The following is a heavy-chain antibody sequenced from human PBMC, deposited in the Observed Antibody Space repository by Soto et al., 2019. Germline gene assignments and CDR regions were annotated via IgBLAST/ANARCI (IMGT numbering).Heavy chain of an antibody. CDR3: AASIFYYGMDV. Sequence: GESLKISFKGPEYTFTNYWIDWVRQRRGKGLEWMGSIYPGDSDTKYTPSFQGQVTISADKSSTTTYLRWTSLKASDSAIYYCAASIFYYGMDVWGQGTTVTVSS. CDR2: IYPGDSDT. V-gene: IGHV5-51*01. J-gene: IGHJ6*02. CDR1: EYTFTNYW.